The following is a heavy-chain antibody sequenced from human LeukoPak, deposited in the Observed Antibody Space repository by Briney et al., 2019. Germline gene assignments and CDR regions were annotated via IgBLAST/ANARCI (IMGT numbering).Heavy chain of an antibody. J-gene: IGHJ5*02. CDR3: ARDGPYCSSTSCYHWFDP. CDR1: GGTFSGYA. Sequence: SVKLSCKASGGTFSGYAISWVRQAPGQGLECMGGIIPIFGTANYAQKFKGRVTITADESTSTAYMELSRLRSEDTAVYYCARDGPYCSSTSCYHWFDPWGQGTLVTVSS. V-gene: IGHV1-69*01. CDR2: IIPIFGTA. D-gene: IGHD2-2*01.